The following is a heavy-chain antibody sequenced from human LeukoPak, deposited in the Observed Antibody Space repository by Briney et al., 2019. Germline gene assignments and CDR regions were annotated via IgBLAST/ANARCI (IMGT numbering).Heavy chain of an antibody. V-gene: IGHV3-53*01. D-gene: IGHD2-15*01. CDR3: ARCSGGSCYLPYYYYGMDV. CDR1: GFIVSDSY. J-gene: IGHJ6*02. Sequence: GGSLRLSCAASGFIVSDSYMSWVRQAPGKGLEWVSALYSDGKTYYAGSVKGRFTISRDNSKNTVSLQMNSLRAEDTAVYYCARCSGGSCYLPYYYYGMDVWGQGTTVTVSS. CDR2: LYSDGKT.